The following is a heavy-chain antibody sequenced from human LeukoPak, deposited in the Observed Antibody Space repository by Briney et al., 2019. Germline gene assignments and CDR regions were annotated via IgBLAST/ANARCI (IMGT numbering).Heavy chain of an antibody. CDR3: CSGSH. D-gene: IGHD3-10*01. J-gene: IGHJ4*02. CDR1: EFTFDDYA. Sequence: PGGSLRLSCAASEFTFDDYAMHWVRQAPGKGLEWVSGISWNSGSIGYADSVKGRFTISRDNAKNSLYLQMNSLRAEDTALNYCCSGSHWGQGTLVTVSS. CDR2: ISWNSGSI. V-gene: IGHV3-9*01.